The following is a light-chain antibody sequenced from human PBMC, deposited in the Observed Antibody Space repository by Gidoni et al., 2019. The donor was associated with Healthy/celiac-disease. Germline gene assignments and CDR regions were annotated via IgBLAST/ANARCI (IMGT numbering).Light chain of an antibody. CDR1: QSISSY. Sequence: PSSLSASVGDRVTITCRASQSISSYLNWYQQKPGKAPKLLIYAASSLQSGVPSRFSGSGSGTDFTLTISSLQPEDFATYYCQQSYSTLFTFGPGTKVDIK. CDR2: AAS. V-gene: IGKV1-39*01. CDR3: QQSYSTLFT. J-gene: IGKJ3*01.